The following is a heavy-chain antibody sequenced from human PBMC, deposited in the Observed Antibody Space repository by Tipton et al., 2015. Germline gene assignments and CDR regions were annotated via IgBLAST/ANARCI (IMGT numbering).Heavy chain of an antibody. CDR3: ARSGAKALDYFDH. CDR2: ISTSGNA. D-gene: IGHD1-26*01. Sequence: TLSLTCSVSGGSLTNDNDYWSWIRQAAGKRLEWVGRISTSGNADYSPSLKSRVTISIDRTKNQFSLKLTFMTATDTAVYYCARSGAKALDYFDHWGQGTLVTVSS. V-gene: IGHV4-61*02. J-gene: IGHJ4*02. CDR1: GGSLTNDNDY.